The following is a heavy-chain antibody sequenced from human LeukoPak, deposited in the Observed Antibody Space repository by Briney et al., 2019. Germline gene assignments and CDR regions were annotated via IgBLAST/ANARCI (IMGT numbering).Heavy chain of an antibody. J-gene: IGHJ4*02. D-gene: IGHD5-18*01. CDR2: IYYSGST. Sequence: SETLSLTCTVSGGSISSHYWSWIRQPPGKGLEWIGYIYYSGSTNYNPSLKSRVIISVDTSKNQFSLKLSSVTAADTAVYYCAREKYSYGYFDYWGQGTLVTVSS. CDR1: GGSISSHY. V-gene: IGHV4-59*11. CDR3: AREKYSYGYFDY.